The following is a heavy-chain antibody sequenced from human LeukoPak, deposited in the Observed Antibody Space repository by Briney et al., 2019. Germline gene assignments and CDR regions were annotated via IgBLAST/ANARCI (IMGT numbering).Heavy chain of an antibody. J-gene: IGHJ4*02. CDR1: GFRFSDFW. D-gene: IGHD3-10*01. V-gene: IGHV3-74*01. Sequence: GGSLRLSCTASGFRFSDFWMQWVRQAPGKGLVWVSRIRGDGYDTNYADSVKGRFTISRDNAQNTLYLHMNSLRAEDTAVYYCASDRVLGSGSLDNWGQGTLVTVSS. CDR2: IRGDGYDT. CDR3: ASDRVLGSGSLDN.